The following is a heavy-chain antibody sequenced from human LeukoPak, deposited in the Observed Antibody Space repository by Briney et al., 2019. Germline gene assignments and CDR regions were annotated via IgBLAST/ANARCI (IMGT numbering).Heavy chain of an antibody. CDR3: AKFGESVVGVAFLDAFDI. V-gene: IGHV3-11*03. CDR1: GFTFSDYY. Sequence: PGGSLRLSCAASGFTFSDYYMSWIRQAPGKGLEWVSYISSSSSYTNYADSVKGRFTITRDNAKNSLYLQMNSLRAEDTAMYYCAKFGESVVGVAFLDAFDIWGGGTMVTASS. D-gene: IGHD2-15*01. J-gene: IGHJ3*02. CDR2: ISSSSSYT.